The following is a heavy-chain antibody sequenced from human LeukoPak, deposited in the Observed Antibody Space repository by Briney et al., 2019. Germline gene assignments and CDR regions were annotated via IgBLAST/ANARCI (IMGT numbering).Heavy chain of an antibody. CDR3: ARDLRYSSSWNGGNWFDP. V-gene: IGHV4-59*01. Sequence: SETLSLTCTVSGGSISSYYWSWIRQPPGKGLEWIGYIYYSGSTNYNPSLKSRVTISVDTSKNQFSLKLSSVTAADTAVYYCARDLRYSSSWNGGNWFDPWGQGTLVTVSS. J-gene: IGHJ5*02. D-gene: IGHD6-13*01. CDR2: IYYSGST. CDR1: GGSISSYY.